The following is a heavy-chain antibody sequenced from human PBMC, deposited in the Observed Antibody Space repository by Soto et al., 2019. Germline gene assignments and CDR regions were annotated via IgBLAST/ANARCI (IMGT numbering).Heavy chain of an antibody. CDR2: ISYDGSNK. CDR1: GFTFSSYG. CDR3: ARQYSSSLAYYYGMDV. V-gene: IGHV3-30*03. D-gene: IGHD6-6*01. J-gene: IGHJ6*02. Sequence: PGGSLRLSCAASGFTFSSYGMHWVRQAPGKGLEWVAVISYDGSNKYYADSVKGRFTISRDNSKNTLYLQMNSLRAEDTAVYYCARQYSSSLAYYYGMDVWGQGTTVTVSS.